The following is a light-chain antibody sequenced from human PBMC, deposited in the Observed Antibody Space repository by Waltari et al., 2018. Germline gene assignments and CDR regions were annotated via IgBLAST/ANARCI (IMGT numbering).Light chain of an antibody. Sequence: FILTQPHSVSESPGKTITLSCTRNSGSIASNFVQWYQLRPDGVPVPVIYEDKQRPSGVPDRFSGSIDRSSNSASLTISGLKTEDGGDYYCQSYDSKNTKVFGGGTKLTVL. CDR2: EDK. CDR3: QSYDSKNTKV. CDR1: SGSIASNF. V-gene: IGLV6-57*03. J-gene: IGLJ3*02.